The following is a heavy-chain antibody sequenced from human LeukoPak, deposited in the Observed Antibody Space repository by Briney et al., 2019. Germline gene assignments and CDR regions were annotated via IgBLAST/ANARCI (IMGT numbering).Heavy chain of an antibody. V-gene: IGHV3-33*01. Sequence: GGSLRLSCAASGFTFSSYGMHWVRQAPGKGLEWVAVIWYDGSNKYYADSVKGRFTISRDNSKNTLYLQMNSLRAEDTAVYYCARVSAISWYFDLWGRGTLVTVSS. J-gene: IGHJ2*01. CDR1: GFTFSSYG. CDR3: ARVSAISWYFDL. CDR2: IWYDGSNK.